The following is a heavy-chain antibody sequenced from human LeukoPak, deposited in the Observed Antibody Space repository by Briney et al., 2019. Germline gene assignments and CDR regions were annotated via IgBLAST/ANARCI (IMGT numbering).Heavy chain of an antibody. CDR2: ISGSGGST. J-gene: IGHJ4*02. Sequence: GGSLRLSCAASGFTFSSYAMSWVRQAPGRGLEWVSSISGSGGSTYYADSVKGRFTISRDNSKDTLYLQMHSLRDEDTAVYYCARGVATIEYWGQGTLVTVSS. CDR1: GFTFSSYA. V-gene: IGHV3-23*01. CDR3: ARGVATIEY. D-gene: IGHD5-12*01.